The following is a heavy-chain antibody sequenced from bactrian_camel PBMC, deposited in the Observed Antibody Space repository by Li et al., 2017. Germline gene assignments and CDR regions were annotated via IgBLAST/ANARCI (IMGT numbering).Heavy chain of an antibody. Sequence: HVQLVESGGGSVQAGGSLRLSCAASEYTFTYYCMAWFRQAPGMEREGVAAIYTGDGKTWYADSVKGRFTISQDNARRTVYLQMNSLKPEDTAVYYCAAGGAGWPPRMSRAAYQYWGQGTQVTVS. J-gene: IGHJ4*01. CDR2: IYTGDGKT. V-gene: IGHV3S1*01. CDR1: EYTFTYYC. CDR3: AAGGAGWPPRMSRAAYQY. D-gene: IGHD5*01.